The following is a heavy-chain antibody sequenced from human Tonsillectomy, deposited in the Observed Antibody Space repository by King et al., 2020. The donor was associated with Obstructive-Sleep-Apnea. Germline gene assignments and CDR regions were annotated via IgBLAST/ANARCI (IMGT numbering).Heavy chain of an antibody. CDR3: AKDRSGYYYYGMDV. CDR2: ISYYGSNK. D-gene: IGHD6-19*01. CDR1: GFTFSSYG. V-gene: IGHV3-30*18. J-gene: IGHJ6*02. Sequence: VQLVESGGGVVQPGRSLRLSCAASGFTFSSYGMHWVRKAPGKGLGWVAVISYYGSNKYYADSVKGRFTISRDNSKNTLYLQMNSLRAEDTAVYYCAKDRSGYYYYGMDVWGQGTTVTVSS.